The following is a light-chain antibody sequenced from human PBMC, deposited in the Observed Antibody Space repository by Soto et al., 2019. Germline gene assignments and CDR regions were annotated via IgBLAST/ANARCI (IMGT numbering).Light chain of an antibody. CDR2: DAS. CDR1: QSLRGW. CDR3: QQYITYST. V-gene: IGKV1-5*01. Sequence: DVQMTHSPSALSSSVLYGFTVSCRASQSLRGWLAWYQQRPGKAPKALIYDASTLASGVPSRFNGSGSGTEFTLTISSLQPDDFATYYCQQYITYSTFGQGTRLEIK. J-gene: IGKJ5*01.